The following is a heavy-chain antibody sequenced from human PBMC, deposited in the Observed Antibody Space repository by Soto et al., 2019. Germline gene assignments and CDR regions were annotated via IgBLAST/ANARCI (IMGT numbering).Heavy chain of an antibody. CDR1: GGSISSGGYY. V-gene: IGHV4-31*03. CDR3: ARDRDDFWSGQAYYYGMDV. J-gene: IGHJ6*02. CDR2: IYYSGST. Sequence: QVQLQESGPGLVKPSQTLSLTCTVSGGSISSGGYYWSWIRQHPGKGLEWIGYIYYSGSTYYNPSLKSRVTISVDTSKNQFSLKLSSVTAADTAVYYCARDRDDFWSGQAYYYGMDVWGQGTTVTVSS. D-gene: IGHD3-3*01.